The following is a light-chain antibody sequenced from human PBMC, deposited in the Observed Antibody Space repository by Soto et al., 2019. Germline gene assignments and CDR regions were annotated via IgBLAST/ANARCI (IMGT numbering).Light chain of an antibody. CDR3: QSYDKTLTAYV. V-gene: IGLV1-40*01. CDR1: SSNIGAGYD. Sequence: VLTQPPSVSGAPGQRVTISCTGSSSNIGAGYDVHWYHQLPGTAPKLLVSTDNHRPSGVPDRLSASKSGASASLAITGLQAEDEAHYYCQSYDKTLTAYVFGTGTKLTVL. J-gene: IGLJ1*01. CDR2: TDN.